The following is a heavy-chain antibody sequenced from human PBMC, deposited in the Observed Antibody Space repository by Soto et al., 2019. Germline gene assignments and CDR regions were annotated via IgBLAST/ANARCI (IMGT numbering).Heavy chain of an antibody. CDR1: GGTFSSYA. V-gene: IGHV1-69*01. CDR2: IIPIFGTA. Sequence: QVQLVQSGAEVKKPGSSVKVSCKASGGTFSSYAISWVRQVPGQGLEWMGGIIPIFGTANYAQKFQGRVTITADESTSTAYMELSSLRSEDTAVYYCARGGYCSGGSCYVWFDPWGQGTLVTVSS. CDR3: ARGGYCSGGSCYVWFDP. D-gene: IGHD2-15*01. J-gene: IGHJ5*02.